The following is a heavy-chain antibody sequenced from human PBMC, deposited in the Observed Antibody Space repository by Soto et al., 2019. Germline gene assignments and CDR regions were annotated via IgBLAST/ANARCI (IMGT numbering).Heavy chain of an antibody. CDR1: GYTFTSYY. J-gene: IGHJ6*02. D-gene: IGHD3-3*01. Sequence: ASVKVSCKASGYTFTSYYMHWVRQAPGQGLEWMGIINPSGGSTSYAQKFQGRVTMTRDTSTSTVYMELSSLRSEDTAVYYCARWDDMNYDFWSGYYSPLTYGMDVWGQGTTVTV. CDR3: ARWDDMNYDFWSGYYSPLTYGMDV. CDR2: INPSGGST. V-gene: IGHV1-46*01.